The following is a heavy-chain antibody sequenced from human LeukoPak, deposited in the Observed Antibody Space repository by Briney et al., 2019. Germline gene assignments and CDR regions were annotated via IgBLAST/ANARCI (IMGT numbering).Heavy chain of an antibody. Sequence: SGTLSPTCTVSGGSISSSHWWSWVRQPPGKGLERIGEIYHSGSINYNPSLKSPVTISIDKSKNQFSLKLSSVTAADTAVYYCASLYGSSWPPFDYWGQGTLVTVSS. CDR1: GGSISSSHW. V-gene: IGHV4-4*02. D-gene: IGHD6-13*01. CDR2: IYHSGSI. CDR3: ASLYGSSWPPFDY. J-gene: IGHJ4*02.